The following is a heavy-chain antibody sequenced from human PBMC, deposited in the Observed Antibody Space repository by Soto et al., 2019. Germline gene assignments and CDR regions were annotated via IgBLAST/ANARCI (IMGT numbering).Heavy chain of an antibody. J-gene: IGHJ6*02. V-gene: IGHV1-69*13. CDR1: GGTFSSYA. D-gene: IGHD3-10*01. CDR2: IIPIFGTA. Sequence: SVKVSCKASGGTFSSYAISWVRQAPGQGLEWMGGIIPIFGTANYAQKFQGRVTITADESTSTAYMELSSLRSEDTAVYYCARDLRPLLYYYGSGNYYYGMDVWGQGTTVTVSS. CDR3: ARDLRPLLYYYGSGNYYYGMDV.